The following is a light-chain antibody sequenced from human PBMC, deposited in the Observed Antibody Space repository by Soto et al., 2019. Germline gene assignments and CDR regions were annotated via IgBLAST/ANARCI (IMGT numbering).Light chain of an antibody. CDR3: LQDHNYPWT. CDR1: QDIRND. Sequence: AIQMTQSPSSLSVAVGDRVTITCRASQDIRNDLGWYQEKPGQAPKLLIYAASNLQSGVPSRFSGSGSGTDFTLTISSLQPEDFATYYCLQDHNYPWTFGQGTTVEI. J-gene: IGKJ1*01. V-gene: IGKV1-6*01. CDR2: AAS.